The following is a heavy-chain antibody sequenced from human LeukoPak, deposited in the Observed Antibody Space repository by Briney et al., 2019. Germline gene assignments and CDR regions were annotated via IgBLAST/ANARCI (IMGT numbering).Heavy chain of an antibody. CDR2: INHSGST. Sequence: SETLSLPCAVYGGSFSGYYWSWISQPSGKELEWIGEINHSGSTNYNPSLKSRVTISVDTSKNQFSLKLSSVTAADTAVYYCARRGYDHDYWGQGTLVTVSS. J-gene: IGHJ4*02. V-gene: IGHV4-34*01. D-gene: IGHD5-12*01. CDR3: ARRGYDHDY. CDR1: GGSFSGYY.